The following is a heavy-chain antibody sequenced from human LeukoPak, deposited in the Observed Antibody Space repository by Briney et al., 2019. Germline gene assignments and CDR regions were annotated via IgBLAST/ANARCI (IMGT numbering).Heavy chain of an antibody. CDR1: GASFNSGGYY. CDR2: MDYSVTT. D-gene: IGHD2-15*01. CDR3: AREGACSGGSCYSYGWFDP. Sequence: PSDTLSLTCNVSGASFNSGGYYWTWIGQRPGQGLEWIGYMDYSVTTNYNPSLRSRVIISVDSSNNQFSLMFSLVTAEATAMYYCAREGACSGGSCYSYGWFDPWGQGTLVIVSS. J-gene: IGHJ5*02. V-gene: IGHV4-61*08.